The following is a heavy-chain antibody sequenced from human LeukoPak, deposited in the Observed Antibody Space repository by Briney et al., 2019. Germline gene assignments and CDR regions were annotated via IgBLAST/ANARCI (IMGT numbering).Heavy chain of an antibody. J-gene: IGHJ4*02. V-gene: IGHV3-7*01. D-gene: IGHD6-13*01. CDR3: AREWQGGIAAAGTRIEGDY. Sequence: GGSLRLSCAVSGFGVSGYWMTWVRQAPGKGLEGGANIKQEGSEKNYVDSVKGRFTISSDHAENSLFLQMNSLRVEDTAVYYCAREWQGGIAAAGTRIEGDYWGQGTLVAVSS. CDR2: IKQEGSEK. CDR1: GFGVSGYW.